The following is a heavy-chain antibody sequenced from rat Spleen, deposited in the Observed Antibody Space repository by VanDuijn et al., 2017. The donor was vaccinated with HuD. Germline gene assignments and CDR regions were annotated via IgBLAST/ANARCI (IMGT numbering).Heavy chain of an antibody. V-gene: IGHV5S14*01. CDR1: GFTFNNYG. Sequence: EVQLVESGGGLVQPGRSLKLSCAASGFTFNNYGMAWVRQTPTKGLEWVASITTGGGNTYYRDSVKGRFTISRDNAKNTQYLQMDSLRSEDTATYYCARKGILRPGGDYFDYWGQGTLVTVSS. CDR3: ARKGILRPGGDYFDY. J-gene: IGHJ3*01. D-gene: IGHD1-6*01. CDR2: ITTGGGNT.